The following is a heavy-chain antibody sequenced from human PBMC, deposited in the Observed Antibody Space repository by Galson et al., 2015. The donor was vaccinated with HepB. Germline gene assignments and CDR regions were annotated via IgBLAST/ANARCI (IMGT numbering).Heavy chain of an antibody. CDR2: IYYSGTT. V-gene: IGHV4-39*01. CDR1: GASLNSGNYY. CDR3: ARLLPSWLARGTGLFDS. J-gene: IGHJ4*02. Sequence: SETLSLTCSVSGASLNSGNYYWGWIRQSPGKGLEWIGTIYYSGTTYYNPSLKGRLTISIDTSKNQVFLKLNSVAAVDTAVYYCARLLPSWLARGTGLFDSWGQGTLITVSS. D-gene: IGHD6-19*01.